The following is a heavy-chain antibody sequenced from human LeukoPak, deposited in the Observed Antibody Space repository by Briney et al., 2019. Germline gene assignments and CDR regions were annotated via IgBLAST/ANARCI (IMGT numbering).Heavy chain of an antibody. CDR3: AREELHWFDP. CDR1: GGTFSSYA. J-gene: IGHJ5*02. V-gene: IGHV1-69*13. Sequence: SVKVSCKASGGTFSSYAISWVRQAPGQGLEWRGGIIPIFGTANYAQKFQGRVTITADESTSTAYMELSSLRSEDTAVYYCAREELHWFDPWGQGTLVTVSS. D-gene: IGHD1-26*01. CDR2: IIPIFGTA.